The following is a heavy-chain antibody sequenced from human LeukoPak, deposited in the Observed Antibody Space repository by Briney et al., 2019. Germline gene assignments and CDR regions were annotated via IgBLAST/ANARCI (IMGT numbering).Heavy chain of an antibody. J-gene: IGHJ4*02. Sequence: PSGGSLRLSCAASGFTFSSYSMNWVRQAPGKGLEWVAVISYDGSNKYYADSVKGRFTISRDNSKNTLYLQMNSLRAEDTAVYYCTKQYYDFWSGYVFDYWGQGTLVTVSS. CDR3: TKQYYDFWSGYVFDY. CDR2: ISYDGSNK. V-gene: IGHV3-30*18. D-gene: IGHD3-3*01. CDR1: GFTFSSYS.